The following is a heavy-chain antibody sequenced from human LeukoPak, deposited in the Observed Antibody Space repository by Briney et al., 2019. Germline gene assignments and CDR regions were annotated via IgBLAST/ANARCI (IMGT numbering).Heavy chain of an antibody. CDR2: INSDGSST. J-gene: IGHJ4*02. Sequence: GGSLRLSCAASGFXFSSYWIHWVRQAPGKGLVWVSRINSDGSSTSYADSVKGRFTISRDNAKNTLYLQMNSLRAEDTAVYYCARGGYSYGRVDYWGQGALVTVSS. D-gene: IGHD5-18*01. CDR1: GFXFSSYW. V-gene: IGHV3-74*01. CDR3: ARGGYSYGRVDY.